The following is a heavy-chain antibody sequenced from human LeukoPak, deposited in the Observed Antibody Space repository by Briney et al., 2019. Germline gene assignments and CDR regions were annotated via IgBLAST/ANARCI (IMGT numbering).Heavy chain of an antibody. Sequence: SETLSLTCAVYGGSFSGYYWSWIRQPPGKGLEWIGEINHSGSTNYNPSLKSRVTISVDTSKNQFSLKLSSVTAADTAVYYCARGGYDYVWGSYRIRTPRFDYWGQGTLVTVSS. CDR1: GGSFSGYY. V-gene: IGHV4-34*01. D-gene: IGHD3-16*02. CDR3: ARGGYDYVWGSYRIRTPRFDY. CDR2: INHSGST. J-gene: IGHJ4*02.